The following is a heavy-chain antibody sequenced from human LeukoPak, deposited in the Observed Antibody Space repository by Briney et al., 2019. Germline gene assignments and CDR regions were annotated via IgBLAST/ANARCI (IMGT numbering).Heavy chain of an antibody. CDR2: IYYSGST. J-gene: IGHJ5*02. CDR1: GGSISSSSYY. Sequence: PSESLSLTCTVSGGSISSSSYYWGWIRQPPGKGLEWIGSIYYSGSTYYNPSLKSRVTISVDTSKNQFSLKLSSVTAAATAVYYCARPGYGTFGFDHWGQGTLVNVSS. CDR3: ARPGYGTFGFDH. V-gene: IGHV4-39*01. D-gene: IGHD2/OR15-2a*01.